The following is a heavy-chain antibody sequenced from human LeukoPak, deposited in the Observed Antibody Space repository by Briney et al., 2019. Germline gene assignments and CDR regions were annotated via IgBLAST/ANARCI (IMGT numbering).Heavy chain of an antibody. CDR1: GFTFSSYG. J-gene: IGHJ4*02. V-gene: IGHV3-30*02. CDR3: AKDSTHPDYYDSSGYTDPYYFDY. Sequence: GGSLRLSCAASGFTFSSYGMHWVRQAPGKGLEWVAFIRYDGSNKYYADSVKGRFTISRDNSKNTLYLQMNSLRAEDTAVYYCAKDSTHPDYYDSSGYTDPYYFDYWGQGTLVTVSS. D-gene: IGHD3-22*01. CDR2: IRYDGSNK.